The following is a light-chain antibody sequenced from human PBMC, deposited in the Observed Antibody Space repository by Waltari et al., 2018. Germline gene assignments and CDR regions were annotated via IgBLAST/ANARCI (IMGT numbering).Light chain of an antibody. J-gene: IGKJ1*01. CDR3: QQYNNWPPWT. CDR2: GAS. V-gene: IGKV3-15*01. Sequence: EIVMTQSPATLSVSPGERPTLSCRASQSVRNNLVWYQQKPGQAPRLLIYGASTRVTCIPARFSGSGSGTEFTLTISSLQSEDFAVYYCQQYNNWPPWTFGQGTKVEIK. CDR1: QSVRNN.